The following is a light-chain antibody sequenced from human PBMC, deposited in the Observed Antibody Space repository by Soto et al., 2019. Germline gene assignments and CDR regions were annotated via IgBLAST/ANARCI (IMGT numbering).Light chain of an antibody. CDR3: QAWDINTMV. CDR1: KLGDKY. CDR2: QDI. Sequence: SYELTQPPSVSVSPGQTASITCSGDKLGDKYASWYQQKPGQSPVLVIYQDIRRPSGIPERFSGSSSGNTATLTISGTQAMDAADYYCQAWDINTMVFGGGTKLTVL. V-gene: IGLV3-1*01. J-gene: IGLJ2*01.